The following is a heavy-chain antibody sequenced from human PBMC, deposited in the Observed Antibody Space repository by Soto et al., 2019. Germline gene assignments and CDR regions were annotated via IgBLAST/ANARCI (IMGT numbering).Heavy chain of an antibody. D-gene: IGHD3-3*01. CDR3: ARSGGNTPEVTYYDFWSGYGGGFDP. CDR2: IIPIFGTA. Sequence: SVKVSCKASGGTFSSCAISRVRQAPGQGLEWMGGIIPIFGTANYAQKFQGRVTITADESTSTAYMERSSLGSEDTAVYYCARSGGNTPEVTYYDFWSGYGGGFDPWGQGTLVTVSS. CDR1: GGTFSSCA. V-gene: IGHV1-69*13. J-gene: IGHJ5*02.